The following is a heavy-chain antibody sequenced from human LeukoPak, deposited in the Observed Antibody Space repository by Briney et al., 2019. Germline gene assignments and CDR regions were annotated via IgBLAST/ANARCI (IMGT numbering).Heavy chain of an antibody. J-gene: IGHJ4*02. D-gene: IGHD1-26*01. V-gene: IGHV4-39*01. CDR3: ARREAATGYFDY. Sequence: SETLSLTCTVSGGSISSSSYYWGWIRQPPGKGLEWIGSIYYSGSTYYNPSLKSRVTISVDTSKNQFSLKLSSVTAADTAVYYCARREAATGYFDYRGQGTLVTVSS. CDR2: IYYSGST. CDR1: GGSISSSSYY.